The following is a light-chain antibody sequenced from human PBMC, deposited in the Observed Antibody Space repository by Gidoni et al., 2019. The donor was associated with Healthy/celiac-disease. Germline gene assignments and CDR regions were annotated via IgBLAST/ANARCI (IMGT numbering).Light chain of an antibody. CDR1: QGISSY. V-gene: IGKV1-9*01. CDR3: QQLNSALT. J-gene: IGKJ4*01. CDR2: AAS. Sequence: IQLTQSPSSLSASVGDRVTITCRASQGISSYLAWYQQKPGKAPKLLIYAASTLQSGVPSRFSGSGSGTDFTLTISSLQPEDFATYYCQQLNSALTFGGXTKVEIK.